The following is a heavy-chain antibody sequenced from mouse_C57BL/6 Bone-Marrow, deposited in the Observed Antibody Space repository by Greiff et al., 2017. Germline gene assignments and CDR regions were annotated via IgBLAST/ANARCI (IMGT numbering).Heavy chain of an antibody. CDR1: GFTFSSYA. CDR3: ARDSADGYNY. D-gene: IGHD2-3*01. Sequence: EVKLVESGGGLVKPGGSLKLSCAASGFTFSSYAMSWVRQTPEQRLEWVATISDGGSYTYYPDNVKGRFTISRDNAKNNLYLQMSHLKSEDTAMXYCARDSADGYNYWGQGTTLTVSS. CDR2: ISDGGSYT. J-gene: IGHJ2*01. V-gene: IGHV5-4*01.